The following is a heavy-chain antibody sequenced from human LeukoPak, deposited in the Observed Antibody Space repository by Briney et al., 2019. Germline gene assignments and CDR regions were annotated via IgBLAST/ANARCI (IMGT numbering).Heavy chain of an antibody. CDR3: ARAGVVPAANYYYYYYMDV. CDR1: GYTFTGYY. J-gene: IGHJ6*03. Sequence: ASVKVSCKASGYTFTGYYMHWVRQAPGQGLEWMGWINPNSGGTNYAQKFQGRVTMTRDTSTSTAYMELSRLRSDDTAVYYCARAGVVPAANYYYYYYMDVWGKGTTVTVSS. D-gene: IGHD2-2*01. V-gene: IGHV1-2*02. CDR2: INPNSGGT.